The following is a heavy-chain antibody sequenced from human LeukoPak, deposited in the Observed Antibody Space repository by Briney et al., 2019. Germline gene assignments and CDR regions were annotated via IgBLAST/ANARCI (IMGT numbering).Heavy chain of an antibody. D-gene: IGHD5-12*01. Sequence: SETLSLTCNVSGGSISTTTNSWGWAWIRQRPTKGLEWIGSIYYSGSTYYNPSLKSRVTISVDTSKNQFSLKLSSVTAADTAVYYCARVAIDIVATSKQWLVQRGLDYWGQGTLVTVSS. CDR1: GGSISTTTNS. CDR2: IYYSGST. J-gene: IGHJ4*02. V-gene: IGHV4-39*07. CDR3: ARVAIDIVATSKQWLVQRGLDY.